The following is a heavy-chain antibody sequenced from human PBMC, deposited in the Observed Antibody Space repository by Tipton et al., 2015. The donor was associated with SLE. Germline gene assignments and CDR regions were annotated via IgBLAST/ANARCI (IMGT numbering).Heavy chain of an antibody. CDR1: GGSFSGYY. Sequence: TLSLTCAVYGGSFSGYYWSWIRQPSGKGLEWIGYIYYSGSTNYNPSLKSRVTISVDTSKNQFSLKLSSVTAADTAVYYCARDLTEQGGMDVWGQGTTVTVSS. CDR3: ARDLTEQGGMDV. V-gene: IGHV4-59*01. D-gene: IGHD1-26*01. J-gene: IGHJ6*02. CDR2: IYYSGST.